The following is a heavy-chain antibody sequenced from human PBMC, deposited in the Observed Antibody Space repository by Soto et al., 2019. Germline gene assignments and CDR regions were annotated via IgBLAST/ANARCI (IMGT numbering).Heavy chain of an antibody. D-gene: IGHD3-16*01. CDR1: GFTFDDYA. V-gene: IGHV3-9*01. CDR3: VSARRALAAWGAFDV. Sequence: EMQLVESGGGLVQPGRSLRLSCAASGFTFDDYAMHWVRQAPGKGLEWVSGISWNSEVKLYADTSKGRFAISRDNVKYSLYLPVDGLGVGHSVFYYCVSARRALAAWGAFDVWGQGTLLPVSS. CDR2: ISWNSEVK. J-gene: IGHJ3*01.